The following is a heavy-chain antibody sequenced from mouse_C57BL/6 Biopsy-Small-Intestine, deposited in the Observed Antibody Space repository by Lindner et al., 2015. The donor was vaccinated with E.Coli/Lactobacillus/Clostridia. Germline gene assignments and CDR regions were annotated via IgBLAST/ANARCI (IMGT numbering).Heavy chain of an antibody. J-gene: IGHJ1*03. CDR1: GFSINSDCY. CDR2: TFYSGIT. CDR3: ARDYYYGSYWYFDV. D-gene: IGHD1-1*01. Sequence: EVQLQESGPSLVRPSQTLSLTCTVTGFSINSDCYWIWIRQFPGNKLEYIGYTFYSGITYYNPSLESRTYITRDTSKNQFSLKLSSVTTEDPATYYCARDYYYGSYWYFDVWGTGTTVTVSS. V-gene: IGHV3-3*01.